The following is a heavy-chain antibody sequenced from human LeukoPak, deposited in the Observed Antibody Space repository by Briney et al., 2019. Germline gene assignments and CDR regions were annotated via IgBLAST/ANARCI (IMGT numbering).Heavy chain of an antibody. CDR3: ARTFWDKSNGYDYFFDY. D-gene: IGHD5-12*01. V-gene: IGHV1-69*04. CDR1: GGTFSSYA. Sequence: SVKVSCKASGGTFSSYAISWVRQAPGQGLEWMGRIIPILGIANYAQKFQGRVTITADKSTSTAYMELSSLRSEDTAVYYCARTFWDKSNGYDYFFDYWGQGSLVTVSS. J-gene: IGHJ4*02. CDR2: IIPILGIA.